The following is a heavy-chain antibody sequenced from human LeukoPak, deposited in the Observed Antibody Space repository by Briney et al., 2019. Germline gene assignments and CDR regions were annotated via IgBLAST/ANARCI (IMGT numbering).Heavy chain of an antibody. J-gene: IGHJ4*02. CDR2: IWYDGSNK. CDR3: ARDRAMVVGSSWYYDY. Sequence: PGGSLRLSWAASGFTFSSYGMHWVRQAPGKGLEWVSLIWYDGSNKYYADSVKGRFTISRDNSKNTLNLQMNSLRAEDTALYYCARDRAMVVGSSWYYDYWGQGTLVTVSS. D-gene: IGHD5-18*01. CDR1: GFTFSSYG. V-gene: IGHV3-33*01.